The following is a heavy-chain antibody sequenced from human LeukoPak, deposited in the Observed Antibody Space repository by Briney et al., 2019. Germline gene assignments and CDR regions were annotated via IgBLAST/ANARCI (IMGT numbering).Heavy chain of an antibody. V-gene: IGHV1-2*06. Sequence: GASVKVSCKASGYTFTGYYMHWVRQAPGQGLAWMGRINPNSGGTNYAPKFQGRVTMTRDTSISTAYMELSRLRSDDTAVYYCARRYLGSGSLPGLWGQGTLVTVSS. CDR1: GYTFTGYY. CDR2: INPNSGGT. CDR3: ARRYLGSGSLPGL. D-gene: IGHD3-10*01. J-gene: IGHJ4*02.